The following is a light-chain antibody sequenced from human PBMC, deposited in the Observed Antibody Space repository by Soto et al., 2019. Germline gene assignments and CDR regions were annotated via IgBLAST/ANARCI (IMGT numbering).Light chain of an antibody. CDR1: QSVSSN. V-gene: IGKV3-15*01. J-gene: IGKJ1*01. CDR2: GAS. Sequence: IGMTQSHETLSVSPGERATLSCRASQSVSSNLAWYQQKPGQAPRLLIYGASTRATGIPARFSGSGSGTEFTLTISSLQSEDIAVYYCQQYNNWPTSGQGTKVDI. CDR3: QQYNNWPT.